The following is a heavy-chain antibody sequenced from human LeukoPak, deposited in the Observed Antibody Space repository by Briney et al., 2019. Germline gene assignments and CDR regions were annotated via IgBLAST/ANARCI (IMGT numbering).Heavy chain of an antibody. Sequence: GGSLRLSCAASGFTFRTYTMNWVRQAPGKRLEWVSSISSDSRYIYYADSVKGRFTISRDNAQNSLYLQMDSLGPEDTAVYYCARDPYSGNYGNDYYYYMDVWGKGTTVTISS. CDR2: ISSDSRYI. J-gene: IGHJ6*03. CDR1: GFTFRTYT. V-gene: IGHV3-21*01. CDR3: ARDPYSGNYGNDYYYYMDV. D-gene: IGHD1-26*01.